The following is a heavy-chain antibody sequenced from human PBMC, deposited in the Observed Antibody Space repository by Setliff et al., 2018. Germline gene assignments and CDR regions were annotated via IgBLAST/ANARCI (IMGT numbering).Heavy chain of an antibody. V-gene: IGHV7-4-1*02. CDR3: ARIVCSSTSCSRFGY. D-gene: IGHD2-2*01. CDR2: INTNTGNP. CDR1: GYTFTSYY. Sequence: GVSVKVSCKASGYTFTSYYMHWVRQAPGQGLEWMGWINTNTGNPTYAQGFTGRFVFSLDTSVSTAYLQISSLKAEDTAVYYCARIVCSSTSCSRFGYWGQGTLVTVSS. J-gene: IGHJ4*02.